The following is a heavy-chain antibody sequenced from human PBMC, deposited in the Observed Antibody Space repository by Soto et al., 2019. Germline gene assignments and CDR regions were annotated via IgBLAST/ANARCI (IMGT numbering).Heavy chain of an antibody. CDR3: AKGLDRASLDF. CDR1: GFTFSTHT. J-gene: IGHJ4*02. V-gene: IGHV3-23*01. Sequence: EVQLLESGGTLVQPGGSLRLSCVASGFTFSTHTMNWVRQAPGKGLEWVSRLTADSDDTSYADSIKGRFTISRDNSENTLYLQMNSLRAEDTAIYYCAKGLDRASLDFWGQGALVTVSS. CDR2: LTADSDDT. D-gene: IGHD1-1*01.